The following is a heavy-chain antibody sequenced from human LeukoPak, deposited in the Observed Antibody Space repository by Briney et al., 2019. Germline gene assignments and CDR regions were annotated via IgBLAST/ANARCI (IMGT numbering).Heavy chain of an antibody. D-gene: IGHD3-10*01. CDR2: ISYDGSSK. J-gene: IGHJ4*02. CDR3: VDGSGSYYTHDYFDY. CDR1: EFTFSSYP. Sequence: GRSLRLSCAASEFTFSSYPMHWVRQAPGKGLEWVALISYDGSSKYYADSVKGRFTIASDNSKNTLYLQMNSLRAEDTAVYYCVDGSGSYYTHDYFDYWGQGTLVTVSS. V-gene: IGHV3-30-3*01.